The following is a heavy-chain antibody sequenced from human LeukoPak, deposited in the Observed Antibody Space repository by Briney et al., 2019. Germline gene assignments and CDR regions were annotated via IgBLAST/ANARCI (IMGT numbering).Heavy chain of an antibody. D-gene: IGHD6-6*01. J-gene: IGHJ5*02. CDR2: INHSGST. Sequence: SETLSLTCTVSGGSISSGSYYWGWIRQPPGKGLEWIGEINHSGSTNYNPSLKSRVTISVDTSKNQFSLKLSSVTAADTAVYYCARASPGPSSSSTNLYAWGQGTLVTVSS. CDR1: GGSISSGSYY. V-gene: IGHV4-39*07. CDR3: ARASPGPSSSSTNLYA.